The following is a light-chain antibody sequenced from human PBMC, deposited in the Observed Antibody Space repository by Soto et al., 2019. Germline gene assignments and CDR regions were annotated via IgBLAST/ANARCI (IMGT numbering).Light chain of an antibody. CDR1: QNINYY. CDR2: AAS. CDR3: LQSFSPPWT. J-gene: IGKJ1*01. V-gene: IGKV1-39*01. Sequence: DIQMTQSPSSLSASVGDRVTITCRASQNINYYLNWYQHKPGKAPKLLIYAASSLQSGVPSKFSGSGSGTDFTLTISSLQPEDFATYYCLQSFSPPWTVGQGTKVDIK.